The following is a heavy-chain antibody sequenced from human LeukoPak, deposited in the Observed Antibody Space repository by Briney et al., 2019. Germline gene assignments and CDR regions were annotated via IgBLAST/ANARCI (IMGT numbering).Heavy chain of an antibody. CDR3: AKRPYGSGSYYESHFDY. V-gene: IGHV3-30*18. J-gene: IGHJ4*02. CDR2: TSSDLNVK. Sequence: GGSLRLSCAASGFTFRNYVIHWVRQAPGKGLEWVAVTSSDLNVKLYADSVKGRFTISRDNSRSTLYLQMNSLRPEDTAIYYCAKRPYGSGSYYESHFDYWGQGTLVTVSS. D-gene: IGHD3-10*01. CDR1: GFTFRNYV.